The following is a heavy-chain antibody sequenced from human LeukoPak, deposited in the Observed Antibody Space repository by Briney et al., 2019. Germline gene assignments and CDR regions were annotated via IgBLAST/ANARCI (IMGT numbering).Heavy chain of an antibody. CDR3: AKDSGGYCSSTSCPLGAFDI. D-gene: IGHD2-2*01. J-gene: IGHJ3*02. V-gene: IGHV3-23*01. CDR1: GFTFSSYA. CDR2: INGSGGST. Sequence: GGSLRLSCAASGFTFSSYAMSWVRQAPGKGLEWVSAINGSGGSTYYADSVKGRFTISRDNPKNTLYLQMNSLRAEDTDVYYCAKDSGGYCSSTSCPLGAFDIWGQGTMVTVSS.